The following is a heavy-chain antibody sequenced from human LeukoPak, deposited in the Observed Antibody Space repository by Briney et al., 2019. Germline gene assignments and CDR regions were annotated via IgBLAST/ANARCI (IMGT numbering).Heavy chain of an antibody. J-gene: IGHJ4*02. D-gene: IGHD3-22*01. CDR3: ARARDSRGYQYKGFDY. CDR1: GGSISSYY. V-gene: IGHV4-59*08. CDR2: IYYSGST. Sequence: SETLSLTCTVSGGSISSYYWSWIRQPPGKGLEWIGYIYYSGSTNYNPFLKSRVTISVDTSKNQFSLKLNFVTAADSAVYYCARARDSRGYQYKGFDYWGQGTLVTVSS.